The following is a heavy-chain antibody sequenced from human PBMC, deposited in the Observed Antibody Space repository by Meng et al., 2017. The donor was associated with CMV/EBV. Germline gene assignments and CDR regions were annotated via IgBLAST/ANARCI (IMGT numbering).Heavy chain of an antibody. D-gene: IGHD3-3*01. CDR1: GYTFTGYY. V-gene: IGHV1-2*02. Sequence: ASVKVSCKASGYTFTGYYMHWVRQAPGQGLEWMGWINPNSGGTNYAQKFQGRATMTRDTSISTAYMELSRLRSDDTAVYYCARDLRQYDFWSGSESGGFDPWGQGTLVTVSS. CDR3: ARDLRQYDFWSGSESGGFDP. J-gene: IGHJ5*02. CDR2: INPNSGGT.